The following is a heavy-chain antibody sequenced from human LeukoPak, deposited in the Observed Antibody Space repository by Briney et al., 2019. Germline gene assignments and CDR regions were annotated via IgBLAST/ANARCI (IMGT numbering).Heavy chain of an antibody. CDR3: ATHDSSSMYYYYMDV. D-gene: IGHD6-6*01. V-gene: IGHV3-23*01. CDR2: ISGSGGST. CDR1: GFTFSSYA. J-gene: IGHJ6*03. Sequence: GGSLRLSCAASGFTFSSYAMSWVRQAPGKGLEWVSAISGSGGSTYYADSVKGRFTISRDNAKNSLYLQMNSLRAEDPAVYYCATHDSSSMYYYYMDVWGKGTTVTVSS.